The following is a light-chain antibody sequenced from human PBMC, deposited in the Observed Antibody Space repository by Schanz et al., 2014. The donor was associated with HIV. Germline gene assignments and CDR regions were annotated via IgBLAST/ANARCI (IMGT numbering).Light chain of an antibody. J-gene: IGLJ3*02. CDR1: TSNIGNNY. Sequence: QSALTQPPSVSAASGQKVTISCSGSTSNIGNNYVSWYQQVPGRAPKLLIYDSNKRPSGIPDRFSASKSGASATLAITGLQAEDEGDYYCLSYTSSNTWVFGGGTKVTVL. CDR3: LSYTSSNTWV. V-gene: IGLV1-51*01. CDR2: DSN.